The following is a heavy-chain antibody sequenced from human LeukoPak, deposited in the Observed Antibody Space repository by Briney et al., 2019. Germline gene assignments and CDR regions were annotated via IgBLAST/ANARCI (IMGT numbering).Heavy chain of an antibody. Sequence: PGGSLRLSCAASGFTFSSSAMSWVRQVPGKGLEWVSGISASGGSTYYADSVRGRFTISRDNSKNTLDLQMNNLRAEDTAVYYCAKARSVTWIVVAFDYWGQGTLSPSPQ. D-gene: IGHD3-22*01. CDR1: GFTFSSSA. CDR2: ISASGGST. CDR3: AKARSVTWIVVAFDY. J-gene: IGHJ4*02. V-gene: IGHV3-23*01.